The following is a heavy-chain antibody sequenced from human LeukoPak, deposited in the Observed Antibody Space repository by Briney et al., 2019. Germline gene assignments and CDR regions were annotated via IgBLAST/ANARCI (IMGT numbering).Heavy chain of an antibody. Sequence: SETLSLTCTVSGGSISSYYWSWIRQPPGKGLEWIGYIYYSGSTNYNPSLKSRVTISVDTSKNQFSLKLSSVTAADTAVYYCASYDSSGYYRGSFDYWGQGTLVTVSS. CDR2: IYYSGST. D-gene: IGHD3-22*01. CDR3: ASYDSSGYYRGSFDY. J-gene: IGHJ4*02. V-gene: IGHV4-59*01. CDR1: GGSISSYY.